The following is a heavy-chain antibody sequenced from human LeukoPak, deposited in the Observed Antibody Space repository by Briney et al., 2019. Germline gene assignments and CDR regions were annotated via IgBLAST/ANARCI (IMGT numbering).Heavy chain of an antibody. D-gene: IGHD4-17*01. CDR2: IYYSGST. V-gene: IGHV4-31*03. CDR1: GGSISSGGYY. J-gene: IGHJ5*02. CDR3: ARTYGDYEGNWFDP. Sequence: SETLSLTCTVSGGSISSGGYYWGWLRQHPGKGLEWIGYIYYSGSTYYNPSLKSRVTISVDTSKNQFSLKLSSVTAADTAVYYCARTYGDYEGNWFDPWGQGTLVTVSS.